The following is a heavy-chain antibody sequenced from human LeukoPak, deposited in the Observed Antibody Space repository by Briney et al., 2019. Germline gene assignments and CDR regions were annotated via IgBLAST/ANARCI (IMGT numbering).Heavy chain of an antibody. CDR3: AKGTELQTGYCSGGSCYRGGYFDY. CDR2: IRYDGSNK. CDR1: GFTFSSYG. V-gene: IGHV3-30*02. J-gene: IGHJ4*02. Sequence: GGSLRLSCAASGFTFSSYGMHWVRQAPGKGLEWVAFIRYDGSNKYYADSVKGRFTISRDNSKNTLYLQMNSLRAEDTAVYYCAKGTELQTGYCSGGSCYRGGYFDYWGQGTLVTVSS. D-gene: IGHD2-15*01.